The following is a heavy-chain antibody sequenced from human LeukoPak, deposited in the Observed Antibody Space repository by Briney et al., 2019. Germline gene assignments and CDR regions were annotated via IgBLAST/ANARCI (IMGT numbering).Heavy chain of an antibody. J-gene: IGHJ4*02. D-gene: IGHD3-3*01. CDR2: IKSKTDGGTT. V-gene: IGHV3-15*01. CDR1: GFTFSNAW. Sequence: PGGSLRLSCAASGFTFSNAWMSWVRQAPGKGLEWVGRIKSKTDGGTTDYAAPVKGRFTISRDDSKNTLYLQMNSLKTEDKAVYYCTTDQYYDFWSGQYLGGYWGQGTLVTVSS. CDR3: TTDQYYDFWSGQYLGGY.